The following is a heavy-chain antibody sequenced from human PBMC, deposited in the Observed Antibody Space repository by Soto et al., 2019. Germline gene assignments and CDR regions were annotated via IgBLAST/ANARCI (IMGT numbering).Heavy chain of an antibody. CDR3: AKDLILRFLDDYAFDI. D-gene: IGHD3-3*01. CDR2: ISGSGGST. J-gene: IGHJ3*02. Sequence: EVQLLESGGGLVQPGGSLRLSCAASGFTFSSYAMSWVRQAPGKGLEWVSAISGSGGSTYYADSVKGRFTISRDNCKNTLELQMNRLRAEDTAVYYCAKDLILRFLDDYAFDIWGQGTMVNVSS. CDR1: GFTFSSYA. V-gene: IGHV3-23*01.